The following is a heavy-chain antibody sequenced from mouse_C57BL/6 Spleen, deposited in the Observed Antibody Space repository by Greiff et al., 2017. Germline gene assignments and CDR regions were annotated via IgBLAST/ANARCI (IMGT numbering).Heavy chain of an antibody. J-gene: IGHJ4*01. CDR1: GFSLSSYA. D-gene: IGHD2-4*01. CDR2: IWTGGGT. V-gene: IGHV2-9-1*01. CDR3: ARGYDYDPYYAMDY. Sequence: ESGPGLVAPSQSLSITCTVSGFSLSSYAISWVRQPPGQGLEWLGVIWTGGGTNYNSALKSRLSISKDNSKSQVFLKMNSLQTDDTARYYCARGYDYDPYYAMDYWGQGTSVTVSS.